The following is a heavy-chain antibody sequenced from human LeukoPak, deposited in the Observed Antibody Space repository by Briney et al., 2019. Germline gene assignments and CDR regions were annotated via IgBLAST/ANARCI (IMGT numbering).Heavy chain of an antibody. Sequence: PSETLSLTCTVSGGSISSYYWSWIRQPAGKGLEWIGRIYTSGSTNYNPSLKSRVTMSVDTSKNQFSLKLSSVTAADTAVYYCARVGVGATTYYFDYWGQGTLVTVSS. V-gene: IGHV4-4*07. CDR3: ARVGVGATTYYFDY. D-gene: IGHD1-26*01. CDR2: IYTSGST. CDR1: GGSISSYY. J-gene: IGHJ4*02.